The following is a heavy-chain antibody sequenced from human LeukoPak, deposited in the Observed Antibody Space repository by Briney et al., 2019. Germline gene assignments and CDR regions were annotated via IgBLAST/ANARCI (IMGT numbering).Heavy chain of an antibody. CDR1: GFTFSGSA. CDR2: IRSKANSYAT. V-gene: IGHV3-73*01. CDR3: TTRGVRDY. D-gene: IGHD3-10*01. J-gene: IGHJ4*02. Sequence: GGSLRLSCAASGFTFSGSAMHWVRQAPGKGLEWVGRIRSKANSYATTYAASVKGRFTISRDDSKNTAYLQVNSLKTEDTAVYYCTTRGVRDYWGQGTLVTVSS.